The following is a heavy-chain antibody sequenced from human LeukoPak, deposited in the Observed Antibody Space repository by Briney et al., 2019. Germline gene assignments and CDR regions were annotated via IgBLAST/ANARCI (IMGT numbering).Heavy chain of an antibody. CDR1: GFNFSKYD. CDR2: IGTAGDT. CDR3: ARASSSSWSFDY. Sequence: GGSLRLSCAASGFNFSKYDMYWVRQATGKGLEWVSAIGTAGDTYYPGSVKGRFTISRENAKNSLYLQMNSLRAGDTAVYYCARASSSSWSFDYWGQGTLVTVSS. J-gene: IGHJ4*02. V-gene: IGHV3-13*01. D-gene: IGHD6-13*01.